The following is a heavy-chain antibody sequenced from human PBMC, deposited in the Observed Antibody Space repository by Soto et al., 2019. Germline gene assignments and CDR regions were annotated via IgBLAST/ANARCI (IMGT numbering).Heavy chain of an antibody. D-gene: IGHD3-22*01. CDR1: GFTFSSYS. J-gene: IGHJ6*02. V-gene: IGHV3-48*02. CDR2: ISSSSSTI. Sequence: GGSLRLSCAASGFTFSSYSMNWVRQAPGKGLEWVSYISSSSSTIYYADTVKGRFTISRDNAKNSLYLQMNSLRDEDTAVFYCARGLGYYDSSGYYPIEYYYYYGMDVWGQGTTVTVSS. CDR3: ARGLGYYDSSGYYPIEYYYYYGMDV.